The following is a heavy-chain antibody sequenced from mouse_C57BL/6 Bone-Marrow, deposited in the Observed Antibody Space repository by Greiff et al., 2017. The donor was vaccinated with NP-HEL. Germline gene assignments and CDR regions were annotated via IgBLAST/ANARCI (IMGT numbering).Heavy chain of an antibody. CDR3: ARMGGRGPFDY. Sequence: EVKLVESGGGLVQPGGSLSLSCAASGFTFTDYYMSWVRQPPGKALEWLGFIRNKANGYTTEYSASVKGRFTISRDNSQSILYLQMNALRAEDSATYYCARMGGRGPFDYWGQGTTLTVSS. V-gene: IGHV7-3*01. CDR1: GFTFTDYY. D-gene: IGHD2-3*01. J-gene: IGHJ2*01. CDR2: IRNKANGYTT.